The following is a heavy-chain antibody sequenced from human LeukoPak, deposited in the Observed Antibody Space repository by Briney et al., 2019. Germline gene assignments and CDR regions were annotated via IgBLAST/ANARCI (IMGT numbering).Heavy chain of an antibody. CDR3: AREGKQWLQYYFDH. CDR2: ISAYSGDT. Sequence: ASVKVSCKASGNSFATYGISWVRQAPGQGLEWMGWISAYSGDTNYAQKLQGRVTMTTDTSTSTAYMELRSLRSDDTAVYYCAREGKQWLQYYFDHWGQGTLVTVSS. J-gene: IGHJ4*02. CDR1: GNSFATYG. V-gene: IGHV1-18*01. D-gene: IGHD6-19*01.